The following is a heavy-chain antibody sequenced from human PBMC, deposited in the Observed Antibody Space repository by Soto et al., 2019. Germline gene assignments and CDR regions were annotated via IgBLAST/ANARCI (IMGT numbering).Heavy chain of an antibody. CDR3: ARTAAAGKYYYGMDV. Sequence: PGESLKISCKGSGYSFTSYWIGWVRQIPGKGLESMGIIYPGDSDTRYSPSFQGQVTISADKSISTAYLQWSSLKASDTAMYYCARTAAAGKYYYGMDVRGQGTTVTVSS. D-gene: IGHD6-13*01. CDR1: GYSFTSYW. J-gene: IGHJ6*02. V-gene: IGHV5-51*01. CDR2: IYPGDSDT.